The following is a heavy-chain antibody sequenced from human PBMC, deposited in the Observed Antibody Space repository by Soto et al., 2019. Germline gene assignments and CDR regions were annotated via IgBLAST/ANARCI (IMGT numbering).Heavy chain of an antibody. Sequence: QIALKESGPTLVKPTQTLTLTCTFSGFSLSTSGVGVGWIRQPPGKALEWLALIYWDDDKRYNPSLKSRLTITKDTSKNQVVLTMTNMDPVDTATYYCAHVYGGYDNFDYWGQGTLVTVSS. CDR3: AHVYGGYDNFDY. CDR1: GFSLSTSGVG. CDR2: IYWDDDK. V-gene: IGHV2-5*02. D-gene: IGHD5-12*01. J-gene: IGHJ4*02.